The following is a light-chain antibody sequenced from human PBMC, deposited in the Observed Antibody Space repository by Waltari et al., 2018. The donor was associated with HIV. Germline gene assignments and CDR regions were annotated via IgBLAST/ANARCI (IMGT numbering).Light chain of an antibody. CDR3: DSRDSSGNNLV. CDR2: GKN. J-gene: IGLJ2*01. Sequence: SSELTQDPAVSVALGQTVRITCQGDSLRKDYASWYQQKPGQAPILVIYGKNNRPSGIPDRCSGSSSGNTASLTITGAQAEDEADYYCDSRDSSGNNLVFGGGTKLTVL. V-gene: IGLV3-19*01. CDR1: SLRKDY.